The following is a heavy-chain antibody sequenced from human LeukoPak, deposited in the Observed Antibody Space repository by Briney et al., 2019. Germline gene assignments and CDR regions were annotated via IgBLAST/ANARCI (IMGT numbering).Heavy chain of an antibody. CDR2: ISAYNGNT. D-gene: IGHD3-16*01. J-gene: IGHJ5*02. V-gene: IGHV1-18*01. Sequence: VASVKVSCKASGHTFTSYGISWVRQAPGQGLEWMGWISAYNGNTNYAQKLQGRVTMTTDTSTSTAYMELRSLRSDDTAVYYCAAYTPDYNWFDPWGQGTLVTVSS. CDR1: GHTFTSYG. CDR3: AAYTPDYNWFDP.